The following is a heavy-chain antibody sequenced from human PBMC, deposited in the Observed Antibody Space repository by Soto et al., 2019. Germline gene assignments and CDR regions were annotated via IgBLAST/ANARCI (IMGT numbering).Heavy chain of an antibody. V-gene: IGHV1-69*06. D-gene: IGHD3-10*02. CDR1: GGTFSSYA. CDR3: ARESTGRCSKRHWCDT. J-gene: IGHJ5*02. Sequence: SVKVSCKASGGTFSSYAISWVRQAPGQGLEWMGGIIPIFGTANYAQKFQGRVTITADKSTSTAYMELSSLRSEDTAVYYCARESTGRCSKRHWCDTWGKGTLVTVCS. CDR2: IIPIFGTA.